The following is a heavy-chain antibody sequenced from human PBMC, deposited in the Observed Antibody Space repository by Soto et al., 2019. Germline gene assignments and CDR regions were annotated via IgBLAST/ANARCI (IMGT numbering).Heavy chain of an antibody. CDR2: IFSNDEK. Sequence: QVTLKESGPVLVKPTETLTLTCTVSGFSLSNARMGVSWIRQPPGKALEWLAHIFSNDEKSYSTSLKSRLTFTKDTSKSQVVLTMTNMDPVDTATYYCARIPHYYGSGSEIDYWGQGTLVTVSS. D-gene: IGHD3-10*01. CDR1: GFSLSNARMG. CDR3: ARIPHYYGSGSEIDY. J-gene: IGHJ4*02. V-gene: IGHV2-26*01.